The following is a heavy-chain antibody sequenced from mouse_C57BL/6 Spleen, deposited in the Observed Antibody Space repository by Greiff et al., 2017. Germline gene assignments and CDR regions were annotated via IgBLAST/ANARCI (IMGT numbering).Heavy chain of an antibody. CDR3: AKSLYYYGSTYAMDY. J-gene: IGHJ4*01. CDR2: IWGGGST. V-gene: IGHV2-9*01. CDR1: GFSLTSYG. Sequence: VMLVESGPGLVAPSQRLSITCPVSGFSLTSYGVDWVRQPPGKGLEWLGVIWGGGSTNYNSALMSRLSISKDNSKSQVFLKMNSLQTDDTAMYYCAKSLYYYGSTYAMDYWGQGASVTVSS. D-gene: IGHD1-1*01.